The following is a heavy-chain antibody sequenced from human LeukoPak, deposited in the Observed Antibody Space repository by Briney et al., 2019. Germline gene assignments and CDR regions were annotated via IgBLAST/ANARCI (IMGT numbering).Heavy chain of an antibody. CDR2: INPSGGST. Sequence: GASVKVSCKASGYTFTSYYMHWVRQAPGQGLERMGIINPSGGSTSYAQKFQGRVTMTRDTSTSTVYMELSSLRSEDTAAYYCATASPSSGSYYGPYYYYYMDVWGKGITVTVSS. CDR1: GYTFTSYY. J-gene: IGHJ6*03. V-gene: IGHV1-46*01. D-gene: IGHD1-26*01. CDR3: ATASPSSGSYYGPYYYYYMDV.